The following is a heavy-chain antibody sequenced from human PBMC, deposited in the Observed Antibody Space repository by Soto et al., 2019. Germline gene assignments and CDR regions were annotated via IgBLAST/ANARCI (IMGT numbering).Heavy chain of an antibody. CDR1: GFTFSSYA. J-gene: IGHJ4*02. CDR3: AKCDTGPIYFDY. D-gene: IGHD3-9*01. CDR2: ISGSGGNT. Sequence: PGGSLRLSCAASGFTFSSYAMSWVRQAPGKGLEWVSAISGSGGNTYYADSVKGRFTISRDNSKNTLYLQMNSLRAEDTAVYYCAKCDTGPIYFDYWGQGTLVTVSS. V-gene: IGHV3-23*01.